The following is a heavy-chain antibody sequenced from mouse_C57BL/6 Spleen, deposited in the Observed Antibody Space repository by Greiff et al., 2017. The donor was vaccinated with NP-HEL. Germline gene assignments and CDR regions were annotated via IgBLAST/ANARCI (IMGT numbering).Heavy chain of an antibody. J-gene: IGHJ3*01. V-gene: IGHV1-15*01. Sequence: QVQLQQSGAELVRPGASVTLSCKASGYTFTDYDMHWVKQTPVHGLEWIGAIDPETGGTAYYQKFKGKAILTADKSSSTAYMELRSLTSEDSAVYYCTRSEYYGSSWFAYWGQGTLVTVSA. CDR1: GYTFTDYD. CDR3: TRSEYYGSSWFAY. CDR2: IDPETGGT. D-gene: IGHD1-1*01.